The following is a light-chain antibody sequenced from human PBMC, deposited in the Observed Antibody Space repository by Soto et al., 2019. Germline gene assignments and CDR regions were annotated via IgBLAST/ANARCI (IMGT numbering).Light chain of an antibody. J-gene: IGLJ2*01. V-gene: IGLV1-51*01. CDR1: SSNIGNNY. Sequence: QSVLTQPPSVSAAPGQKVTISCSGSSSNIGNNYVSWYQQLPGTAPKLLIYDNSKRPSGIPDRFSGSKSGTSATLGITGLQTGDEADYYCGTWDSSLSAGVFGGGTKVTV. CDR2: DNS. CDR3: GTWDSSLSAGV.